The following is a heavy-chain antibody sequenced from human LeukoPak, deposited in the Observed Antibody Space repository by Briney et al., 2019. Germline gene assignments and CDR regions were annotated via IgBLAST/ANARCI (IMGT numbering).Heavy chain of an antibody. J-gene: IGHJ4*02. V-gene: IGHV3-74*01. Sequence: SGGSLRLSCAASGFTFSSYWMHWVRQAPGKGLVWVSRINSDGSSTSYADSVKGRFTISRDNAKNTLYLQMNSLRAEDTAVYYCARVKPYGGPHYWGQGTLVTVSS. CDR3: ARVKPYGGPHY. CDR2: INSDGSST. D-gene: IGHD4-23*01. CDR1: GFTFSSYW.